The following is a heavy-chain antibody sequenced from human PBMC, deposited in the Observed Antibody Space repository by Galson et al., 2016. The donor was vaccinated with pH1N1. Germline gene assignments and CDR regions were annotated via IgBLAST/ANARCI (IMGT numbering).Heavy chain of an antibody. V-gene: IGHV1-2*02. J-gene: IGHJ4*02. CDR2: IKPNSGDT. CDR1: GYTFTGYY. D-gene: IGHD2-8*01. CDR3: ARGRYCNNRDCFMGIDS. Sequence: SVKVSCKASGYTFTGYYIHWVRQAPGQGLEWMGWIKPNSGDTKYAQKFRGRVPMTRDTSISTAYMELSSLRSDDTAIYYCARGRYCNNRDCFMGIDSWGQGTLVTVSS.